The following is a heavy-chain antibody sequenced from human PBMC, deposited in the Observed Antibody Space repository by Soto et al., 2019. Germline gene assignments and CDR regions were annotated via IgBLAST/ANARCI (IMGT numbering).Heavy chain of an antibody. CDR1: GDSVSSNSAA. CDR2: TYYRSKWYN. V-gene: IGHV6-1*01. D-gene: IGHD6-19*01. CDR3: ARVVRSSGWYYYYYGMDV. Sequence: SQTLSLTCAISGDSVSSNSAAWNWIRQSPSRGLEWLGMTYYRSKWYNHYAVSVKSRITINPDTSKHQVSLQLNAVTPEDTAVYYGARVVRSSGWYYYYYGMDVWGQGTTVTVSS. J-gene: IGHJ6*02.